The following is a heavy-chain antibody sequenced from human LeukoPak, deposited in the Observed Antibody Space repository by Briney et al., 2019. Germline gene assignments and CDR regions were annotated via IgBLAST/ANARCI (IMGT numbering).Heavy chain of an antibody. V-gene: IGHV5-51*01. D-gene: IGHD6-19*01. CDR1: GYSFTSYW. CDR3: ARHGSSGWYALSDYFDY. CDR2: IYPGDSDT. Sequence: GESLKISCKGSGYSFTSYWIGWVRQMPGKGLEWMGIIYPGDSDTRYSPSFQGQVTISADKSISTAYLQWSSLKASDTAMYYCARHGSSGWYALSDYFDYWGQGTLVTVSS. J-gene: IGHJ4*02.